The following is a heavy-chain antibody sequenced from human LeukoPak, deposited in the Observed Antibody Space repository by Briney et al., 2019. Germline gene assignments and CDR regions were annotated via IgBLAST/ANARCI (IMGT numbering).Heavy chain of an antibody. Sequence: ASVKVSCKASGYTFTSYAIHWVRQAPGQRLEWMGWINAGTGNTKYSQKFRGRVTITSDTSASTAYMELSSLRSEDTAVYYCARRPDDYDSTTTRYLIYWGQGTLVTVSS. CDR3: ARRPDDYDSTTTRYLIY. V-gene: IGHV1-3*01. J-gene: IGHJ4*02. D-gene: IGHD3-22*01. CDR1: GYTFTSYA. CDR2: INAGTGNT.